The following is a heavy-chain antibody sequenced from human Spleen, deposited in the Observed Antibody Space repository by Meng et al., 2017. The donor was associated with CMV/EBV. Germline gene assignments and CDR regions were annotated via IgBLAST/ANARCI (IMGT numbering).Heavy chain of an antibody. V-gene: IGHV3-74*01. CDR3: AKVFSDYSTASFDY. CDR1: GFTFSSYW. J-gene: IGHJ4*02. CDR2: INSDGSST. Sequence: ASGFTFSSYWMHWVRQAPGKGLVWVSRINSDGSSTSYADSVKGRFTISRDNAKNTLYLQMNSLRAEDTAVYYCAKVFSDYSTASFDYWGQGTLVTVSS. D-gene: IGHD4-17*01.